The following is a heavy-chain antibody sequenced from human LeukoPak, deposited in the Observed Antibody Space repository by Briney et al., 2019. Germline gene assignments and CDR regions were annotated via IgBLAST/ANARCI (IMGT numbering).Heavy chain of an antibody. CDR2: IYYSGST. CDR3: ARHRGYCSSTSRSDAFDI. J-gene: IGHJ3*02. Sequence: SETLSLTCTVSGGSISSSSYYWGWIRQPPGKGLEWIGSIYYSGSTYYNPSLKSRVTISVDTSKNQFSLKLSSVTAADTAVYYCARHRGYCSSTSRSDAFDIWGQGTMVTVSS. D-gene: IGHD2-2*01. V-gene: IGHV4-39*01. CDR1: GGSISSSSYY.